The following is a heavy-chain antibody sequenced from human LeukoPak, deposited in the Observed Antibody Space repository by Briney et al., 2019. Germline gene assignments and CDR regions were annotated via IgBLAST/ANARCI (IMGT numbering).Heavy chain of an antibody. V-gene: IGHV3-30*04. Sequence: PGRSLRLSCAASGFTFSSYAMHWVRQAPGKGLEWVAVISYDGSNKYYADSVKGRFTISRDNSKNTLYLQMNSLRAGDTAVYYCARGLLWFGESLTYFDYWGQGTLVTVSS. D-gene: IGHD3-10*01. CDR3: ARGLLWFGESLTYFDY. CDR2: ISYDGSNK. CDR1: GFTFSSYA. J-gene: IGHJ4*02.